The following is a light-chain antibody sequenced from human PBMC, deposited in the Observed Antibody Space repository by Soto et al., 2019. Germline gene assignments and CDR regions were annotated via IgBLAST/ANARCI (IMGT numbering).Light chain of an antibody. Sequence: EVVLTQSPGTLSLSPGERATLSCRASQTVNSSYLAWYQQKPGHAPRLLIYSASSRATDIPDRFSGSESGTDFTLTISRLAPEDFQLYCCQRYGISPPKYTFGLGTKLQIK. CDR3: QRYGISPPKYT. J-gene: IGKJ2*01. CDR1: QTVNSSY. V-gene: IGKV3-20*01. CDR2: SAS.